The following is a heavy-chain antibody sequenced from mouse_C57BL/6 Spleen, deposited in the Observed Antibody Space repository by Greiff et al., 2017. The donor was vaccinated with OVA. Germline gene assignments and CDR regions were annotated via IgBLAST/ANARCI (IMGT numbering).Heavy chain of an antibody. J-gene: IGHJ4*01. CDR1: GFTFSSYA. Sequence: EVQVVESGEGLVKPGGSLKLSCAASGFTFSSYAMSWVRQTPEKRLEWVAYISSGGDYIYYADTVKGRFTISSDNARNTLYLQRSSLKSEDTAMYYCTREGTVLYYYAMDYWGQGTSVTVSS. CDR2: ISSGGDYI. D-gene: IGHD1-1*01. CDR3: TREGTVLYYYAMDY. V-gene: IGHV5-9-1*02.